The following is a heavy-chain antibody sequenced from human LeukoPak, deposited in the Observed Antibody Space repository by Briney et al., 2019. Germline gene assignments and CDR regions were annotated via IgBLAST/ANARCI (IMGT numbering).Heavy chain of an antibody. V-gene: IGHV4-59*12. D-gene: IGHD2-15*01. Sequence: SETLSLTFTVSGGSISSYYWSWIRQPPGKGLEWIGYIYYSGSTNYNPSLKSRVTISVDTSKNQFSLKLSSVTAADTAVYYCARGRSRISPFLDYWGQGTLVTVSS. CDR3: ARGRSRISPFLDY. CDR1: GGSISSYY. J-gene: IGHJ4*02. CDR2: IYYSGST.